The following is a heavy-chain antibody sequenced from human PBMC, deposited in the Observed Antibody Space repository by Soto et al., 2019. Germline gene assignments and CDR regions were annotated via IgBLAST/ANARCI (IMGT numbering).Heavy chain of an antibody. CDR3: TSNDYGDYLDAFDI. CDR1: GFTFSGSA. CDR2: IRSKANSYAT. D-gene: IGHD4-17*01. J-gene: IGHJ3*02. Sequence: GESLKISCAASGFTFSGSAMHWVRQASGKGLEWVGRIRSKANSYATAYAASVKGRFTISRDDSKNTAYLQMNSLKTEDTAVYYCTSNDYGDYLDAFDIWGQGTMVTVSS. V-gene: IGHV3-73*01.